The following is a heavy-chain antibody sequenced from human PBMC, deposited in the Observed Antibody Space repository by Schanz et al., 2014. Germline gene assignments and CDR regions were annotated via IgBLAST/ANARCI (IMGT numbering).Heavy chain of an antibody. Sequence: QVQLVQSGAEVKKPGASVKVSCTASGFNFNNYDINWVRQAPGQGLEWVGWISAYNGNTKYPQKLQGRVTMTTDTSTSTAYMALTDLRSDDTAVYYCARDRRFFDRDDLYYFDSWGQGTLVTVSS. J-gene: IGHJ4*02. CDR2: ISAYNGNT. CDR3: ARDRRFFDRDDLYYFDS. D-gene: IGHD3-3*01. CDR1: GFNFNNYD. V-gene: IGHV1-18*04.